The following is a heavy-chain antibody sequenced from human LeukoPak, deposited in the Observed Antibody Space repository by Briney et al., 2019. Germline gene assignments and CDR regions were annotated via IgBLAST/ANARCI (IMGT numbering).Heavy chain of an antibody. CDR2: IWYDGSNK. D-gene: IGHD3-3*01. Sequence: GGSLRLSCAASGFTFSSYGMHWVRQAPGKGLEWVAVIWYDGSNKYYADSVKGRFTISRDNSKNTLYLQMNSLRAEDTAVYYCAKGMKYYDFWSGYLPNDYWGQGTLVTVSS. CDR1: GFTFSSYG. J-gene: IGHJ4*02. CDR3: AKGMKYYDFWSGYLPNDY. V-gene: IGHV3-33*06.